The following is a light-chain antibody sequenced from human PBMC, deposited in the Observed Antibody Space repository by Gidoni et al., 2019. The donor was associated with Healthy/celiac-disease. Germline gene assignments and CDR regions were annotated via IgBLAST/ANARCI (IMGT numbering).Light chain of an antibody. J-gene: IGKJ2*01. CDR2: GAS. V-gene: IGKV3-15*01. CDR1: QSVSSN. Sequence: EIVMTQSPATLSVSPGERATLSCRASQSVSSNLAWYQQKPGQAPRLLIYGASTRATGIPARFSGSGSGTEFTLTISSVQSEDFAVDYCQKYNNWPTFGQGTKLEIK. CDR3: QKYNNWPT.